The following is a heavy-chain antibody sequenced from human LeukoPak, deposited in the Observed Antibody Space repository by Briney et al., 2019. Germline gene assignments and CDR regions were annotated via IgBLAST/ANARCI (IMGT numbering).Heavy chain of an antibody. D-gene: IGHD6-6*01. CDR1: GFTVSSNS. CDR3: ARDEKGYSSSSFDY. V-gene: IGHV3-66*03. J-gene: IGHJ4*02. Sequence: GGSLRLSCTVSGFTVSSNSMSWVRQAPGKGLEWVSFIYSGTIHYSDSVKGRFTISRDNSKNTLYLQMNSLRAEDTAVYYCARDEKGYSSSSFDYWGQGTLVTVSS. CDR2: IYSGTI.